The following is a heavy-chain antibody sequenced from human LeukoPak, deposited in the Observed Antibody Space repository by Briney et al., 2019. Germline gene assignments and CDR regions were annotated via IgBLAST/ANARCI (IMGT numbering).Heavy chain of an antibody. V-gene: IGHV4-31*03. CDR1: GGSISSGGYY. D-gene: IGHD3-3*01. CDR2: IYYSGST. Sequence: TSQTLSLTCTVSGGSISSGGYYWSWIRQHPGKGLEWIGYIYYSGSTYYNPSLKSRVTISVDTSKNQFSLKLSSVTAADTAVYYCARGSPSRPSTIFGVVTTNWFDPWGQGTLVTVSS. J-gene: IGHJ5*02. CDR3: ARGSPSRPSTIFGVVTTNWFDP.